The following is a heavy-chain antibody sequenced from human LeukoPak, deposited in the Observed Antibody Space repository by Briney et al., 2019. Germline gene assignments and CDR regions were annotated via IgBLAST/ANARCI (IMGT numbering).Heavy chain of an antibody. CDR1: GGSISSSSYY. V-gene: IGHV4-39*01. J-gene: IGHJ4*02. D-gene: IGHD3-22*01. CDR3: ARVFGATMIDY. Sequence: PSETQSLTCTVSGGSISSSSYYWGWIRQPPGTGLEWIGSIYYSGSTYYNPSLKSRVTISVDTSKNQFSLKLSSVTAADTAVYYCARVFGATMIDYWGQGTLVTVSS. CDR2: IYYSGST.